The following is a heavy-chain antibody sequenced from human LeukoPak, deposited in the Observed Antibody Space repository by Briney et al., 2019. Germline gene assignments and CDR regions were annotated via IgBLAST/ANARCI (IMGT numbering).Heavy chain of an antibody. Sequence: SETLSLTCTVSNDSINDSYWTWVRQPPGKRLEWIGYISNSGTTKYNPSLKSRVTISVDTSNNQISLRPRSVTAADTAVYFCARGGRNFDYWGQGTLVTVSS. J-gene: IGHJ4*02. CDR1: NDSINDSY. CDR3: ARGGRNFDY. CDR2: ISNSGTT. D-gene: IGHD1-26*01. V-gene: IGHV4-59*01.